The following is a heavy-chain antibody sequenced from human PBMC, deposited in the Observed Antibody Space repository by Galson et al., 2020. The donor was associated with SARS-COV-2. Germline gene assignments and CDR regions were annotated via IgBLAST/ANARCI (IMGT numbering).Heavy chain of an antibody. D-gene: IGHD1-1*01. Sequence: GGSLRLSCAASGFTFSDYTINWVRQAPGKGLEWVSAISISGSYKFYADSVRGRFTISRDNAKNSSYLQVNSLRAEDTAVYYCARALGATAVYYWYFDLWGRGTLVTVSS. CDR1: GFTFSDYT. V-gene: IGHV3-21*01. CDR2: ISISGSYK. CDR3: ARALGATAVYYWYFDL. J-gene: IGHJ2*01.